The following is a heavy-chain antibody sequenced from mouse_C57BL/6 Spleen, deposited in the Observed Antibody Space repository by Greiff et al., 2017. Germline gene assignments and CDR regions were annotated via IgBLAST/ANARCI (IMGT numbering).Heavy chain of an antibody. D-gene: IGHD2-4*01. CDR3: ARGEGYDYGGAVAY. CDR1: GYTFTSYW. V-gene: IGHV1-64*01. CDR2: IHPNSGST. Sequence: QVQLQQPGAELVKPGASVKLSCKASGYTFTSYWMHWVKQRPGQGLEWIGMIHPNSGSTNYNEKFKSKATLTVDKSSSTAYMQLSSLRSEDSAVYDCARGEGYDYGGAVAYWGQGTLVTVSA. J-gene: IGHJ3*01.